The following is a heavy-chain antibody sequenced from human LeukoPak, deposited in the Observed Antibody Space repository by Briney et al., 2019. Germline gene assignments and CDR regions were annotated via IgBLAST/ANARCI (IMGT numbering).Heavy chain of an antibody. CDR2: ISYDGSNK. Sequence: GGSLRLSCAASGFTFSSYAMHWVRQAPGKGLEWAAVISYDGSNKYYADSVKGRLTISRDNSKNTLCLQMNSLRAEDMAVYYCARSGGPFLVVPSAGDDYFDYWGQGTLVTVSS. V-gene: IGHV3-30*04. CDR1: GFTFSSYA. J-gene: IGHJ4*02. CDR3: ARSGGPFLVVPSAGDDYFDY. D-gene: IGHD2-2*01.